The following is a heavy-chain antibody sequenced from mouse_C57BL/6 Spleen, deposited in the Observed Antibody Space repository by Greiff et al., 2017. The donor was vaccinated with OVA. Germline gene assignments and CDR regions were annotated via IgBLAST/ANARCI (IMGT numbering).Heavy chain of an antibody. V-gene: IGHV1-15*01. CDR1: GYTFTDYE. Sequence: QVQLKESGAELVRPGASVTLSCKASGYTFTDYEMHWVKQTPVHGLEWIGAIDPETGGTAYNQKFKGKAILTADKSSSTAYMELRSLTSEDSAVYYCTSPTTVVATDFDYWGQGTTLTVSS. J-gene: IGHJ2*01. CDR3: TSPTTVVATDFDY. CDR2: IDPETGGT. D-gene: IGHD1-1*01.